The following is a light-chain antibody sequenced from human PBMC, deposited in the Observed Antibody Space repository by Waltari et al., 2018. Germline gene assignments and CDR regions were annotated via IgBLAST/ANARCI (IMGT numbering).Light chain of an antibody. CDR1: SSNIGNNY. Sequence: QSVLTQPPSVSAAPGQRVTISCSGGSSNIGNNYVSWYRQFPGTAPKLLIYENRGGPSGIPGRFPGSKSGTAATLDITGLQAVDEADYYCGTGDSSLSGAVFGGGTHLTVL. CDR2: ENR. V-gene: IGLV1-51*02. CDR3: GTGDSSLSGAV. J-gene: IGLJ7*01.